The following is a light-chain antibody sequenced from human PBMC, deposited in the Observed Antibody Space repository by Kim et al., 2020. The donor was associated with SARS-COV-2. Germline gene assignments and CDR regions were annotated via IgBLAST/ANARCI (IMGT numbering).Light chain of an antibody. J-gene: IGKJ1*01. Sequence: EIVMTQSPATLSVSPGERATLSCRASQSVSSNLAWYQQKPGQAPRLLIYGASTRATGIPARFSGSGSGTEFTLTISSLQSEDFAVYYCQQYNNWHPEGFGRGAKVEIK. V-gene: IGKV3-15*01. CDR3: QQYNNWHPEG. CDR2: GAS. CDR1: QSVSSN.